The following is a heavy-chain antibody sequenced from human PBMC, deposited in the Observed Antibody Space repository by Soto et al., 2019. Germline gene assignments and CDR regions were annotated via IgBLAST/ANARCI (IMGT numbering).Heavy chain of an antibody. CDR1: CDSISSYH. Sequence: SETLSLTCTVSCDSISSYHWSWIRQPPGKGLEWIGFVYYSGSTYYNPSLKSRVTISVDTSKNQFSLKLSSVTAADTAVYYCARPPSYYYDSSGYYRDAFDIWGQGTMVTVSS. CDR2: VYYSGST. J-gene: IGHJ3*02. CDR3: ARPPSYYYDSSGYYRDAFDI. D-gene: IGHD3-22*01. V-gene: IGHV4-59*08.